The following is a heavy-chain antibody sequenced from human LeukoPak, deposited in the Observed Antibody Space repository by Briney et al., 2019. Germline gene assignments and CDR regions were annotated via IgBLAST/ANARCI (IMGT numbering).Heavy chain of an antibody. V-gene: IGHV4-4*02. D-gene: IGHD1-1*01. CDR1: GFTFSSYW. CDR3: ARDPDWSWFDP. J-gene: IGHJ5*02. Sequence: GSLRLSCAASGFTFSSYWMSWVRQPPGKGLEWIGNIYYSGRTYYNPSLKSRVTISVDTSKNQFSLKLSSLTAADTAVYYCARDPDWSWFDPWGQGTLVTVSS. CDR2: IYYSGRT.